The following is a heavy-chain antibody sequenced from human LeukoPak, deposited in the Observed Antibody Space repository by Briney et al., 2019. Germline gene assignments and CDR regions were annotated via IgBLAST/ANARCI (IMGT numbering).Heavy chain of an antibody. D-gene: IGHD3-10*01. CDR1: GFSLSTSGVG. CDR3: AHRRSIPPYYYGSGSYYRHQGLFDY. Sequence: EAGPTLVNPTQTLTLTCTVSGFSLSTSGVGLGWIRQPPGKALEWLALLYWNDDKRYSPSLKSRLTITKDTSKNQVVLTMTNMDPVDTATYYCAHRRSIPPYYYGSGSYYRHQGLFDYWGQGTLVTVSS. V-gene: IGHV2-5*01. J-gene: IGHJ4*02. CDR2: LYWNDDK.